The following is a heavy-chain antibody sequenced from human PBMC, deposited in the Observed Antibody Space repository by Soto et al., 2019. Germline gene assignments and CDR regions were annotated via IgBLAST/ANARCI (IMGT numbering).Heavy chain of an antibody. CDR1: GGSISSSSYY. D-gene: IGHD5-18*01. Sequence: SETLSLTCTVSGGSISSSSYYWGWIRQPPGKGLEWIGSIYYSGSTYYNPSLKSRVTISVDTSKNQFSLKLSSVIAADTAVYYCARDVEDTAMVTRYMDVWGKGTTVTVSS. CDR3: ARDVEDTAMVTRYMDV. V-gene: IGHV4-39*02. CDR2: IYYSGST. J-gene: IGHJ6*03.